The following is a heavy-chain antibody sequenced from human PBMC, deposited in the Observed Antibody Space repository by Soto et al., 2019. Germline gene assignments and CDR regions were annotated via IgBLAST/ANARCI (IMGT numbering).Heavy chain of an antibody. J-gene: IGHJ4*02. CDR3: ARDGSDCTNGVCYAFDY. V-gene: IGHV3-21*01. Sequence: EVQLVESGGGLVKPGGSLRLSCAASGFTFSSYSMNWVRQAPGKGLEWVSSISSSSSYIYYADPVKGRFTISRDNAKNSLYLQMNSLRAEDTAVYYCARDGSDCTNGVCYAFDYWGQGTLVTVSS. CDR2: ISSSSSYI. CDR1: GFTFSSYS. D-gene: IGHD2-8*01.